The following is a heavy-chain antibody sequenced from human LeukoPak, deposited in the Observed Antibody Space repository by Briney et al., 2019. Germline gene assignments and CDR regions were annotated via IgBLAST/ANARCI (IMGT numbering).Heavy chain of an antibody. V-gene: IGHV4-59*01. CDR2: IYYSGST. D-gene: IGHD6-6*01. Sequence: SETLSLTCTVSGGSTSSYYWSWIRQPPGKGLEWIGYIYYSGSTNYNPSLKSRVTISVDTSKNQFSLKLSSVTAADTAVYYCARVAARLKGYFDYWGQGTLVTVSS. CDR1: GGSTSSYY. CDR3: ARVAARLKGYFDY. J-gene: IGHJ4*02.